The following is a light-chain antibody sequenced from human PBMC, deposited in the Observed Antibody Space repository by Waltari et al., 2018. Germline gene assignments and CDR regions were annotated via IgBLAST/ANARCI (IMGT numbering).Light chain of an antibody. CDR3: QQYNTWSYT. CDR2: SAS. V-gene: IGKV3-15*01. CDR1: QNVNTQ. J-gene: IGKJ2*01. Sequence: ETVLTQSPATLSMPPGDRATHSCRASQNVNTQFGWYQQKPGQAPRLLFYSASIRAPGIPARFSASGSGTEFTLTITSLQPEDFAVYYCQQYNTWSYTFGQGTKLEIK.